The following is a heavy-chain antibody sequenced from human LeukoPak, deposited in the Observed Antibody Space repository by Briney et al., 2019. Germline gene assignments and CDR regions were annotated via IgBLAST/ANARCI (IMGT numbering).Heavy chain of an antibody. CDR3: VAGSGYSPADAFYI. V-gene: IGHV3-9*01. D-gene: IGHD5-18*01. CDR2: ISWNSGKT. CDR1: GFTFDDYA. Sequence: GGSLRLSCAASGFTFDDYAMHWVRQAPGKGLEWVAGISWNSGKTGYVDSVKGRFTVSRDNAKNSLFLQMNSLRTEDAALYYCVAGSGYSPADAFYIWGQGTRVTVSS. J-gene: IGHJ3*02.